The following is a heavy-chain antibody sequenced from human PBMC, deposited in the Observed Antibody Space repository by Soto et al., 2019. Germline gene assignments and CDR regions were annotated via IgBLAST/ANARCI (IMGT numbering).Heavy chain of an antibody. CDR1: GFTFSSYG. D-gene: IGHD6-13*01. J-gene: IGHJ6*04. CDR2: IWYDGSNK. V-gene: IGHV3-33*01. CDR3: ARGGSRSWYDVYV. Sequence: QVQLVESGGGVVQPGRSLRLSCAASGFTFSSYGMHWVRQAPGKGLEWVAVIWYDGSNKYYADSVKGRFTISRDNSKNTLYLQMNSLRDEDTAVYYCARGGSRSWYDVYVWGKGTTVTVSS.